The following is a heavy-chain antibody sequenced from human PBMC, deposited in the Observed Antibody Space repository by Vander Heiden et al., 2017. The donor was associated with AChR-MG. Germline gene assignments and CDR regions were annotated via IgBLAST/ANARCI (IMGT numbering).Heavy chain of an antibody. CDR3: ARDPYYDILTGYYPFDY. D-gene: IGHD3-9*01. V-gene: IGHV1-18*01. J-gene: IGHJ4*02. CDR2: ISAYNGNT. Sequence: QVQLVQSGPEVKKPGSSAGASCKAAGYTSTSYGISWVRQAPGQGLGWMGWISAYNGNTNYAQKLQGRVPMTTDTSTSTAYMELRGLRSDDTAVYYCARDPYYDILTGYYPFDYWGQGTLVTVSA. CDR1: GYTSTSYG.